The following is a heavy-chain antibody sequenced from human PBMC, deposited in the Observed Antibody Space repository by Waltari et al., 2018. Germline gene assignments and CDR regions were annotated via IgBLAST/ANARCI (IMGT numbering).Heavy chain of an antibody. CDR2: INHSGIT. CDR3: ARGRSSWLWNWFDP. V-gene: IGHV4-34*01. CDR1: GGSFSGYY. J-gene: IGHJ5*02. Sequence: QVQLQQWGAGLLKPSETLSLTCAVYGGSFSGYYWSWIRQPPGKGLEWIGEINHSGITTYNPSLKSRVTISVDTSKNQFSLKLSSVTAADTAVYYCARGRSSWLWNWFDPWGQGTLVTVSS. D-gene: IGHD6-13*01.